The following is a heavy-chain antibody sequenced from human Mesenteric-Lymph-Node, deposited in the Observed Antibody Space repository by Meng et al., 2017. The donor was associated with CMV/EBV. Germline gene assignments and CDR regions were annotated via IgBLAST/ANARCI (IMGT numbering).Heavy chain of an antibody. CDR2: INSDGSGT. V-gene: IGHV3-74*01. CDR1: GFTFSNYW. Sequence: GGSLRLSCAASGFTFSNYWMHWVRQAPGKGLVWVSRINSDGSGTSYADCVKGRFTISRDNAKNTLYLRMNSLRAEDTAVYYCASYCSSISCYNYFPYGMDVWGQGTTVTVSS. CDR3: ASYCSSISCYNYFPYGMDV. D-gene: IGHD2-2*02. J-gene: IGHJ6*02.